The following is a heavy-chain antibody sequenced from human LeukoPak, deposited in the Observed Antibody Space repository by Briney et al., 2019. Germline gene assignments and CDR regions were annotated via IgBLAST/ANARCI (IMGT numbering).Heavy chain of an antibody. J-gene: IGHJ3*02. CDR1: GGSISSGRNY. CDR3: ARGKDGYNLAFDI. V-gene: IGHV4-61*02. Sequence: PSETLSLTCTVSGGSISSGRNYWTWIRQPAGKGLEWIGRIYIFSGSTNYNPSLKSRVTISVDTSKNQFSLKVSSVTAADTAVYYCARGKDGYNLAFDIWGQGTMVTVSS. CDR2: IYIFSGST. D-gene: IGHD5-24*01.